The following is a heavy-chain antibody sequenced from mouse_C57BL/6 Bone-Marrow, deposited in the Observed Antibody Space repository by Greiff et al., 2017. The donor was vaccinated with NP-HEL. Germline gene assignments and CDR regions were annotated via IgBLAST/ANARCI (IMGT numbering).Heavy chain of an antibody. D-gene: IGHD2-4*01. V-gene: IGHV5-16*01. CDR2: INYDGSST. Sequence: EVKLMESEGGLVQPGSSMKLSCTASGFTFSDYYMAWVRQVPEKGLEWVANINYDGSSTYYLDSLKSRFIMSSDNAKNILYLQMRSLKSEDTATYYCAREGGLRRRTYAMDYWGQGTSVTVSS. CDR1: GFTFSDYY. CDR3: AREGGLRRRTYAMDY. J-gene: IGHJ4*01.